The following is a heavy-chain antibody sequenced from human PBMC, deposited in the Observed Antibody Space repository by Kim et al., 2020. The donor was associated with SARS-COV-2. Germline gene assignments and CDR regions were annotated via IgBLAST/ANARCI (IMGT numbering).Heavy chain of an antibody. CDR2: IYYSGST. J-gene: IGHJ3*02. V-gene: IGHV4-59*13. CDR3: ARERGSGWHHDAFDI. D-gene: IGHD6-19*01. Sequence: SETLSLTCTVSGGSISSYYWSWIRQPPGKGLEWIGYIYYSGSTNYNPSLKSRVTISVDTSKNQFSLKLSSVTAADTAVYYCARERGSGWHHDAFDIWGQGTMVTVSS. CDR1: GGSISSYY.